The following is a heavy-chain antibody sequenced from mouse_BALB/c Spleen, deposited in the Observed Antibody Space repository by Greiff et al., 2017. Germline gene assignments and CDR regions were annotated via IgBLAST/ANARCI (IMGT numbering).Heavy chain of an antibody. J-gene: IGHJ2*01. Sequence: EVQVVESGAELVKPGASVKLSCTASGFNIKDTYMHWVKQRPEQGLEWIGRIDPANGNTKYDPKFQGKATITADTSSNTAYLQLSSLTSEDTAVYYCARRGYDYEFDYWGQGTTLTVSS. CDR1: GFNIKDTY. CDR3: ARRGYDYEFDY. D-gene: IGHD2-4*01. CDR2: IDPANGNT. V-gene: IGHV14-3*02.